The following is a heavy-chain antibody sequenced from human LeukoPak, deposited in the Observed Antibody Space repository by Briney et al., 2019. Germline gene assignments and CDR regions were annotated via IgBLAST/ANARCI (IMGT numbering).Heavy chain of an antibody. J-gene: IGHJ4*02. CDR3: ARGGGGLGY. V-gene: IGHV3-11*05. CDR1: GFTFSDYY. D-gene: IGHD3-16*01. Sequence: GGSLRLSCAASGFTFSDYYMTWIRQAPGKGLEWLSFITSSSGYTNYADSVKGRFTISRDNAKNSLYLQMNSLRADDTAVYYCARGGGGLGYWGQGTLVTVSS. CDR2: ITSSSGYT.